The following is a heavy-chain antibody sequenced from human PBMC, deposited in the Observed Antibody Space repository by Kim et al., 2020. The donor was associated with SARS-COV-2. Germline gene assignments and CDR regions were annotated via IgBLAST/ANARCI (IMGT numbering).Heavy chain of an antibody. CDR1: GFTFSSYG. CDR2: IWYDGSNK. CDR3: ARDEDGYNPVRFDY. J-gene: IGHJ4*02. V-gene: IGHV3-33*01. D-gene: IGHD5-12*01. Sequence: GGSLRLSCAASGFTFSSYGMHWVRQAPGKGLEWVAVIWYDGSNKYYADSVKGRFTISRDNSKNTLYLQMNSLRAEDTAVYYCARDEDGYNPVRFDYWGQGTLVTVSS.